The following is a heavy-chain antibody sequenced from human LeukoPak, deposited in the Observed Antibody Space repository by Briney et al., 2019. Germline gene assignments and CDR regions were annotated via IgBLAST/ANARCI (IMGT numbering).Heavy chain of an antibody. D-gene: IGHD4-23*01. CDR3: ARATAVAVAD. CDR1: GGSISSALYS. CDR2: IYQSGST. J-gene: IGHJ4*02. V-gene: IGHV4-30-2*01. Sequence: SETLSLTCTVSGGSISSALYSWSWIRQPPGKGLEWVGYIYQSGSTYYIPSLKSRVTMSLDRSKNQFSLNVTSVTAADTAVYFCARATAVAVADWGQGTLVTVSS.